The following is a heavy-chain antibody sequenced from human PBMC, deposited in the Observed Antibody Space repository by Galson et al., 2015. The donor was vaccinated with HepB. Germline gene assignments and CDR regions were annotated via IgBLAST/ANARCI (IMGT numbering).Heavy chain of an antibody. CDR2: ISSSSSYI. CDR1: GFTFSSYS. V-gene: IGHV3-21*01. J-gene: IGHJ5*02. CDR3: ARAADPGSGSYNWFDP. Sequence: SLRLSCAASGFTFSSYSMNWVRQAPGKGLEWVSSISSSSSYIYYADSVKGRFTISRDNAKNSLYLQMNSLRAEDTAVYYCARAADPGSGSYNWFDPWGQGTLVTVSS. D-gene: IGHD1-26*01.